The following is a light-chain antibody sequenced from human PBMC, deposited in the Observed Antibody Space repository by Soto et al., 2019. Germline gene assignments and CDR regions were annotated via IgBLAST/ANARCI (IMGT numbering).Light chain of an antibody. J-gene: IGKJ1*01. CDR1: QYINTR. CDR3: HQRQSWPRT. V-gene: IGKV3D-15*03. CDR2: QTS. Sequence: DIVMTQSPATLSVSPGDRVTLSCRASQYINTRLAWYQHRPGQAPRLLIYQTSIRAAGIPDRLSASGSGTDFTLTISDVQPEDFALYYCHQRQSWPRTCGQGTKVDIK.